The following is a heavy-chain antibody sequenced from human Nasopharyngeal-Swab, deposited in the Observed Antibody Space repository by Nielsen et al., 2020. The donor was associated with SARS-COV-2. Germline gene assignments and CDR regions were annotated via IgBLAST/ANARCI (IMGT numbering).Heavy chain of an antibody. CDR3: ARDRYYGSGSFDY. CDR1: GFTFSSYA. J-gene: IGHJ4*02. CDR2: ISSNGGST. V-gene: IGHV3-64*01. Sequence: GESLKISCAASGFTFSSYAMHWVRQAPGKGLEYVSAISSNGGSTYYANSVKGRFTISRDNAKNSLYLQMNSLRAEDTAVYYCARDRYYGSGSFDYWGQGTLVTVSS. D-gene: IGHD3-10*01.